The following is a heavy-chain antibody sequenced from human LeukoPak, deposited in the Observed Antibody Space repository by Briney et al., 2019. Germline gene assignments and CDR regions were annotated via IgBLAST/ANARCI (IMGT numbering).Heavy chain of an antibody. J-gene: IGHJ4*02. CDR2: ISYDGSNK. Sequence: GGSLRLSCAASGFTFSSYAMHWVRQAPGKGLEWVAVISYDGSNKYYADSVKGRFTISRDNSKNTLYLQMNSLRAEDTAVYYCARFGQLGFDYWGQGTLVTVSS. CDR1: GFTFSSYA. D-gene: IGHD1-1*01. CDR3: ARFGQLGFDY. V-gene: IGHV3-30-3*01.